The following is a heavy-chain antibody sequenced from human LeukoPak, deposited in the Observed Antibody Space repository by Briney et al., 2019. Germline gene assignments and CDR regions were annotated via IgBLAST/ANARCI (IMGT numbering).Heavy chain of an antibody. CDR2: IYYSGST. CDR3: AREGYSSSWYPNP. CDR1: GGSISSSSYY. V-gene: IGHV4-39*07. D-gene: IGHD6-13*01. Sequence: SETLSLTCTVSGGSISSSSYYWGWIRQPPGKGLEWIGSIYYSGSTNYNPSLKSRVTISVDTSKNQFSLKLSSVTAADTAVYYCAREGYSSSWYPNPWGQGTLVTVSS. J-gene: IGHJ5*02.